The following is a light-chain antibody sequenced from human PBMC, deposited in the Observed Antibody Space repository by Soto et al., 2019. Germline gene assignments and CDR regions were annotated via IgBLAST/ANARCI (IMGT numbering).Light chain of an antibody. Sequence: QSVLTQPASVSGSPGQSITISCTGTSSDVGGYNYVSWYQQHPGEAPKLMISDVSNRPSGVSNRFSGSKSGNTASLTISGVQAEDEADYYCSSYTTSNTLEVVFGGGTKVTVL. CDR2: DVS. CDR3: SSYTTSNTLEVV. V-gene: IGLV2-14*01. J-gene: IGLJ2*01. CDR1: SSDVGGYNY.